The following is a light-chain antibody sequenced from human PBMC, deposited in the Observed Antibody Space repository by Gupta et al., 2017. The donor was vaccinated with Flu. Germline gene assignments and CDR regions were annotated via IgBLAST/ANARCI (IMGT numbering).Light chain of an antibody. V-gene: IGKV3-11*01. Sequence: GEVATLSCSAIQSIGRQLAWDQQKPDRAPRLVIFDASNRSSGIPARFSGSGSGTDFTLTISSLETEDFAVYFCQQRSLWPLTFGGGTRVEI. CDR1: QSIGRQ. CDR2: DAS. J-gene: IGKJ4*01. CDR3: QQRSLWPLT.